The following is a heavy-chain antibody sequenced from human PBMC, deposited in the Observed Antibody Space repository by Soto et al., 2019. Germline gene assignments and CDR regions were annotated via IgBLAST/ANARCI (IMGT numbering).Heavy chain of an antibody. J-gene: IGHJ4*02. V-gene: IGHV3-30-3*01. CDR2: ISYDGSNK. CDR3: ARQGEWELYFDY. Sequence: QVQLVESGGGVVQPGRSLRLSCAASGFTFSSYAMHWVRQAPGKGLEWVAVISYDGSNKYYADSVKGRFTISRDNSKNTLYLQMNSRRAEDTAVYYCARQGEWELYFDYWGQGTLVTVSS. CDR1: GFTFSSYA. D-gene: IGHD1-26*01.